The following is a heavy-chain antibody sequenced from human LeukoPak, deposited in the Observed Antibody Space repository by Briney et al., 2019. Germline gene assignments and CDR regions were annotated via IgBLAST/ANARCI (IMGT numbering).Heavy chain of an antibody. Sequence: SETLSLTCTVSGGSISSSGYYWDWIRQPPGKGLEWIGNIYYSGSTYYNPFLKSRVTISVDTSKNQFSLKLSSVTAADTAVYYCARDRYLYSYGYWFDPWGQGTLVTVSS. V-gene: IGHV4-39*07. CDR2: IYYSGST. CDR1: GGSISSSGYY. D-gene: IGHD5-18*01. J-gene: IGHJ5*02. CDR3: ARDRYLYSYGYWFDP.